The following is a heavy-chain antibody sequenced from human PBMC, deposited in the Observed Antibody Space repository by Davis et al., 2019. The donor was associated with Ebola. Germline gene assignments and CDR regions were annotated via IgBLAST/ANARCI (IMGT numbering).Heavy chain of an antibody. CDR3: ASRTHRKYYFDY. CDR1: GYTFTGYD. Sequence: ASVKVSCKASGYTFTGYDINWVRQATGQGLEWMGWMNPNSGNTGYAQKFQGRVTITADKSTSTAYMELSSLRSGDTAVYYCASRTHRKYYFDYWGQGTLVTVSS. V-gene: IGHV1-8*01. J-gene: IGHJ4*02. D-gene: IGHD2-2*01. CDR2: MNPNSGNT.